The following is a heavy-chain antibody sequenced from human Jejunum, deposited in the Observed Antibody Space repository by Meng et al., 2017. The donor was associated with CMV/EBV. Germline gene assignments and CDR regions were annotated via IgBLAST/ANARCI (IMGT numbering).Heavy chain of an antibody. V-gene: IGHV4-34*01. CDR3: ARGLADRETTTYFDY. D-gene: IGHD6-19*01. CDR2: VSHSGST. J-gene: IGHJ4*02. CDR1: GSLTCWY. Sequence: GSLTCWYWGGCLQSPSEGLACFGAVSHSGSTNYNPSLSCRVLLPVCTSTNQISLKLARVTAAGAAVYYCARGLADRETTTYFDYWGQGTLVTVSS.